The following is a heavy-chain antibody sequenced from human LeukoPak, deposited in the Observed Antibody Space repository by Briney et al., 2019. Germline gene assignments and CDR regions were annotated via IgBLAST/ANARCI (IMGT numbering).Heavy chain of an antibody. Sequence: SETLSLTCTVSLDSTTSNFWSWVRQPPGKGLEWIGEIHRSGSHNYNPSLQSRVTISIDRSRNQIALELSSGTAADTAVYYCAREILGGFNPGAYWGQGTLVTVSS. CDR1: LDSTTSNF. CDR2: IHRSGSH. J-gene: IGHJ4*02. CDR3: AREILGGFNPGAY. D-gene: IGHD1-14*01. V-gene: IGHV4-4*02.